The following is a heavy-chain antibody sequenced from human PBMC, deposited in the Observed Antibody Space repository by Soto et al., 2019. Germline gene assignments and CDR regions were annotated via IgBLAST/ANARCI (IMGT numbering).Heavy chain of an antibody. CDR1: GASFSSKGSA. CDR3: AGTSALQWYYTDV. Sequence: SQTISLTCGISGASFSSKGSAWNWIRQSPSSDLEWLGRTYYRSRWYNEYAVSVSSRITGSPDTAKDQLSLHLNSVTPEDTAVYFCAGTSALQWYYTDVWEKGTSVTVSS. CDR2: TYYRSRWYN. V-gene: IGHV6-1*01. J-gene: IGHJ6*03. D-gene: IGHD1-7*01.